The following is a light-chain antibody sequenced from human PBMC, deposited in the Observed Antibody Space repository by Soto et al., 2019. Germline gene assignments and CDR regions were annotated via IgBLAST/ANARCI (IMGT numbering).Light chain of an antibody. CDR1: PDVRSW. CDR3: QQANGYTWT. CDR2: GAS. V-gene: IGKV1-12*02. J-gene: IGKJ1*01. Sequence: DIQMTQSPSSVSASVGARVTSSCRASPDVRSWLAWYQQKPGKAPNLVIYGASTLQSGVPSRFGVSGCLTDFTLTISSLQPEDFATYYCQQANGYTWTFGKGTTVEIK.